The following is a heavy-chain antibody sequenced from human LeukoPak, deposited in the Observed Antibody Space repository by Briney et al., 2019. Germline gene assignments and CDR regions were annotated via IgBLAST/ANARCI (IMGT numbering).Heavy chain of an antibody. CDR3: VRGLRFDWLPRGYYYGMDV. J-gene: IGHJ6*02. V-gene: IGHV4-34*01. CDR1: GGSFSGYY. D-gene: IGHD3-9*01. Sequence: SETLSLTCAVYGGSFSGYYWSWIRQPPGKGLEWIGEINHSGSTNYNPSLKSRVTISVDTSKNQFSLKLSSVTAADTAVYYCVRGLRFDWLPRGYYYGMDVWGQGTTVTVSS. CDR2: INHSGST.